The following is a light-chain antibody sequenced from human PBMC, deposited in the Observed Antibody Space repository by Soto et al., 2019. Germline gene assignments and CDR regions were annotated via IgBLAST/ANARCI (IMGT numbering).Light chain of an antibody. J-gene: IGKJ2*01. CDR2: GAS. CDR1: QSVGSN. CDR3: QQYTNWPYT. Sequence: EIVMTQSPATLSVSQGERASLSCRASQSVGSNLAWYQQTAGQAPRLLIYGASTRATGIPVRFSGSGSGTEFTLTISSLQSEDFAVYSCQQYTNWPYTFGQGTKLEIK. V-gene: IGKV3-15*01.